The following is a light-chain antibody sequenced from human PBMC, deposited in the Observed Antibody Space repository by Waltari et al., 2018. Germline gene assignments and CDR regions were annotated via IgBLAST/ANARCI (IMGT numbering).Light chain of an antibody. V-gene: IGLV2-23*02. CDR2: DVS. CDR1: RSDVGGYNY. J-gene: IGLJ2*01. CDR3: CSYAGSSTVV. Sequence: QSALTQPASVSGSPGQSITISCPGTRSDVGGYNYVSWYQQHPGKAPKLMIYDVSKRPSGVSNRFSGSKSGNTASLTISGLQAEDEADYYCCSYAGSSTVVFGGGTKLTVL.